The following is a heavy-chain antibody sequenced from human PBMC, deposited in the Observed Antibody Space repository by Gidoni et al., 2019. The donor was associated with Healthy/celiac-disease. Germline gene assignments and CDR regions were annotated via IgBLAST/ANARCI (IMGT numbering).Heavy chain of an antibody. D-gene: IGHD5-12*01. CDR1: GGSISSYY. V-gene: IGHV4-59*01. CDR3: ARGSRDGYNIVDY. J-gene: IGHJ4*02. CDR2: IYYSVST. Sequence: QVQLQESGPGLVKPSETLSLPCTVSGGSISSYYWSWIRQPPGKGLEWIGYIYYSVSTNYNPSLKSRVTISVDTSKNQFSLKLSSVTAADTAVYYCARGSRDGYNIVDYWGQGTLVTVSS.